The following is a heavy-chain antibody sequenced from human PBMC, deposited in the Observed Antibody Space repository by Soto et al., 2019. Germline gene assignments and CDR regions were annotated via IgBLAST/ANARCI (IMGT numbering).Heavy chain of an antibody. CDR2: TYYRSKWYS. D-gene: IGHD6-19*01. Sequence: QVELQQAGPGLVKPSQTLSLPCAISGDSVSSNSAAWNWIRQSPSGGLEWLGRTYYRSKWYSDYAVSVKSRMTSHPDASKSQFSLQLNSVTPEDSAVYYCASVGSGWYFDYWGQGTLVTVSS. J-gene: IGHJ4*02. CDR3: ASVGSGWYFDY. V-gene: IGHV6-1*01. CDR1: GDSVSSNSAA.